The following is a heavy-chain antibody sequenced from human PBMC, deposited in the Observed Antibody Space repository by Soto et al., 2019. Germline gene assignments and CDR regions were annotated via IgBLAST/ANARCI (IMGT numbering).Heavy chain of an antibody. Sequence: GGSLRLSCAASGFTFSSYEMNWVRQAPGKGLEWVSYMSSSGSTIYYADSVKGRFTISRDNAKNSLYLQMNSLRAEDTAVYYCARDLVVASYNFDYWGQGTLVTVS. J-gene: IGHJ4*02. D-gene: IGHD5-12*01. CDR3: ARDLVVASYNFDY. CDR2: MSSSGSTI. CDR1: GFTFSSYE. V-gene: IGHV3-48*03.